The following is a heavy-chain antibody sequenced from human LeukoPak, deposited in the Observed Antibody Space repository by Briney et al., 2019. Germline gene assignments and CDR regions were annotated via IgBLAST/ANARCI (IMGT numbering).Heavy chain of an antibody. CDR2: ISFDGKVQ. J-gene: IGHJ4*02. V-gene: IGHV3-30*18. D-gene: IGHD2-15*01. Sequence: GGSLRLSCAASGFIFRKYGMHWVRQAPGKGLEWVAVISFDGKVQYYADSVKGRFTISRDNSKSTLHLQMNSLRAEDTAVYYCSKEVEMIAATGNDYWGQGTLVTVSS. CDR1: GFIFRKYG. CDR3: SKEVEMIAATGNDY.